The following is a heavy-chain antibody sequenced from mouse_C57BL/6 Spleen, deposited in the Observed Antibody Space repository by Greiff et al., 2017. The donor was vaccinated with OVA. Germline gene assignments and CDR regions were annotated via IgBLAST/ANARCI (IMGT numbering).Heavy chain of an antibody. CDR3: TRGGEGYFDV. CDR2: IDPETGGT. CDR1: GYTFTDYE. Sequence: QVQLKESGAELVRPGASVTLSCKASGYTFTDYEMHWVKQTPVHGLEWIGAIDPETGGTAYNQKFKGKAILTADKSSSTAYMELRSLTSEDSAVYYCTRGGEGYFDVWGTGTTVTVSS. V-gene: IGHV1-15*01. J-gene: IGHJ1*03.